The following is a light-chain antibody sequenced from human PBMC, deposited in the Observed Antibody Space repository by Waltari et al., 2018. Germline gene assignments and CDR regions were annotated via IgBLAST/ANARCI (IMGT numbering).Light chain of an antibody. Sequence: EIVLTQSPGTLSLSLGERATLSCRASQSVSWALARYQQKPGQAPRLLIYGASTRATGIPDRFSGSGSGTDFSLTISRLEPDDFAVYYCQHYVRLPATFGQGTTVEI. V-gene: IGKV3-20*01. CDR1: QSVSWA. J-gene: IGKJ1*01. CDR3: QHYVRLPAT. CDR2: GAS.